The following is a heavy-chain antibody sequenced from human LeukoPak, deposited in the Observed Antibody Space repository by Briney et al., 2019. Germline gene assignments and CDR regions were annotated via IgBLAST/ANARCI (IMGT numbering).Heavy chain of an antibody. CDR1: GDSINSGNNY. D-gene: IGHD3-10*01. J-gene: IGHJ4*02. CDR2: IYSSGTT. CDR3: ARFYGSGSYYNMYYFDY. V-gene: IGHV4-61*09. Sequence: SQTLSLTCTVSGDSINSGNNYWSWIRQLAGKGPEWIGHIYSSGTTNYNPSLKSRVTMSVDTSKNQFSLKLTSVTAADTAVYYCARFYGSGSYYNMYYFDYWGQGTLVTVSS.